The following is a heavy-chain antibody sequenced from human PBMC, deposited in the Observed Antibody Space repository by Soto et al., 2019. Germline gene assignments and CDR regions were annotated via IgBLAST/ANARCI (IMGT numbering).Heavy chain of an antibody. CDR2: ISYDGSNK. D-gene: IGHD5-18*01. CDR3: ARGLYSYGTYYYYGMDV. V-gene: IGHV3-30-3*01. J-gene: IGHJ6*02. CDR1: GFTFSSYA. Sequence: QVQLVESGGGVVQPGRSLRLSCAASGFTFSSYAMHWVRQAPGKGLEWVAVISYDGSNKYYADSVKGRFTISRDNSKNTLYLQMNSLRAEDTAVYYCARGLYSYGTYYYYGMDVWGQGTTVTVSS.